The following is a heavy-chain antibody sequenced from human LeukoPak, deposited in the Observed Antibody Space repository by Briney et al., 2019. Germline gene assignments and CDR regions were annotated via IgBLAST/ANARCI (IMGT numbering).Heavy chain of an antibody. J-gene: IGHJ4*02. CDR2: IYYSGST. D-gene: IGHD1-14*01. Sequence: PSETLSLTCAVYGGSFSGYYWSWIRQPPGKGLEWIGYIYYSGSTNYNPSLKSRVTISVDTSKNQFSLKLSSVTAADTAVYYCARDGNPFDYWGQGTLVTVSS. V-gene: IGHV4-59*01. CDR3: ARDGNPFDY. CDR1: GGSFSGYY.